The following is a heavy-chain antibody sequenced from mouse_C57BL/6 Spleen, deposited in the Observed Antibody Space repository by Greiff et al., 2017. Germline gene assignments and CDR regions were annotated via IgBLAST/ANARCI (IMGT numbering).Heavy chain of an antibody. J-gene: IGHJ1*03. V-gene: IGHV2-9-1*01. CDR3: ARKKEAWYFDV. CDR1: GFSLTSYA. Sequence: VQGVESGPGLVAPSQSLSITCTVSGFSLTSYAISWVRQPPGKGLEWLGVIWTGGGTTYNSALKSRLSISKDNSKSQVFLIMNRLLTDDTARYYCARKKEAWYFDVWGTGTTVTVSS. CDR2: IWTGGGT.